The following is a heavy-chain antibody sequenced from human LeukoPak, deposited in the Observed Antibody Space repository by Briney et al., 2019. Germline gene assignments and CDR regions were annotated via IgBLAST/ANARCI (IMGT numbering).Heavy chain of an antibody. J-gene: IGHJ1*01. CDR3: AGTRGASAEYFQH. CDR1: GFTFSSYA. V-gene: IGHV3-23*01. Sequence: GGSLRLSCAASGFTFSSYAMSWVRQAPGKGLEWVSAISGSGGSTYYADSMKGRFTISRDNSKNTLYLQMNSLRAEDTAVYYCAGTRGASAEYFQHWGQGTLVTVSS. D-gene: IGHD3-10*01. CDR2: ISGSGGST.